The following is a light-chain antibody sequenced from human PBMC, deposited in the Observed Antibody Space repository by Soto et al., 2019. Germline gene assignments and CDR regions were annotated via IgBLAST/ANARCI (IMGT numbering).Light chain of an antibody. J-gene: IGLJ3*02. CDR3: SSYTSSSTLV. CDR2: EVS. Sequence: QSALTQPASVSRSPGQSFTISCTGTSSDVGGYNYVSWYQQHPGKAPKLMIYEVSNRPSGVSNRFSGSKSGNTASLTISGLQAEDEADYYCSSYTSSSTLVFGGGTKLTVL. CDR1: SSDVGGYNY. V-gene: IGLV2-14*01.